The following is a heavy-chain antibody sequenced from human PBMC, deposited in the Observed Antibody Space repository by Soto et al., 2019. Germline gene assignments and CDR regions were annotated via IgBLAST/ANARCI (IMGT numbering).Heavy chain of an antibody. CDR3: AQARRSWYGYGLDV. Sequence: GGSLRLSCAASGFTFDDYAMHWVRQAPGKGLEWVSGISWNSGSIGYADSVKGRFTISRDNAKNSLYLQMNSLRAEDTALYYCAQARRSWYGYGLDVWGQGTTVTVSS. V-gene: IGHV3-9*01. CDR1: GFTFDDYA. J-gene: IGHJ6*02. D-gene: IGHD6-13*01. CDR2: ISWNSGSI.